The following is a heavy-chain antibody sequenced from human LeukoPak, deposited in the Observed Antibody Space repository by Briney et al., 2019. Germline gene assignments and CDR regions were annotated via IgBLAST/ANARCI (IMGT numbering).Heavy chain of an antibody. CDR1: GFTFSSTV. Sequence: GGSLRLSCTASGFTFSSTVMYWVRQAPGKGLEWVSYIRYDGNNKYYGDSVKGRLTVSRDNSKNTLYLQMNSLRVEDTAVYYCARTYYTYYWGRGTLVTVSS. J-gene: IGHJ4*02. CDR3: ARTYYTYY. D-gene: IGHD3-10*01. V-gene: IGHV3-30*02. CDR2: IRYDGNNK.